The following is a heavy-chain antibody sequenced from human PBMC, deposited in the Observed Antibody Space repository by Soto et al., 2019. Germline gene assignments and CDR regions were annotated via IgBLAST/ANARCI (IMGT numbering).Heavy chain of an antibody. V-gene: IGHV4-39*01. Sequence: PSETLSLTCAVSGVSIHNSHSFWGWIRQPPGKGLEFIGSMYYSGGANYNPSLKSRVTISLDTSKNQFSLTVNSVTAAVTAIYYCGRVVEGATRHTDFDSWGQGTLVTVSS. CDR2: MYYSGGA. D-gene: IGHD2-15*01. CDR3: GRVVEGATRHTDFDS. CDR1: GVSIHNSHSF. J-gene: IGHJ5*01.